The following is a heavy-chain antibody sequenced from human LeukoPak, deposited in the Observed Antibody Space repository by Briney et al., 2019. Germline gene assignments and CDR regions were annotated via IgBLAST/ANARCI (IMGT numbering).Heavy chain of an antibody. D-gene: IGHD6-19*01. CDR1: GFTFSSYA. Sequence: GGSLRLSCAASGFTFSSYAMHWVRQAPGKGLEWVAVISYDGSNKYYVDSVKGRFTISRDNSKNTLYLQMNSLRAEDTAVYYCARSVQWLPHAEYFQHWGQGTLVTVSS. CDR3: ARSVQWLPHAEYFQH. V-gene: IGHV3-30-3*01. CDR2: ISYDGSNK. J-gene: IGHJ1*01.